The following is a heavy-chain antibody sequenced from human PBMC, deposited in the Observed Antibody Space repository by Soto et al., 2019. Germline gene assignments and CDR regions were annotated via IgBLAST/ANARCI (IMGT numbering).Heavy chain of an antibody. Sequence: QVQLVESGGGVVQPGRSLRLSCAASGFTFSSYAMHWVRQAPGKGLEWVAVISYDGSNKYYADSVKGRFTISRDNSKNTLYLQMNSLRAEDTAVYYCARDYGDNVPYYFDYWGQGTLVTVSS. V-gene: IGHV3-30-3*01. D-gene: IGHD4-17*01. CDR2: ISYDGSNK. CDR3: ARDYGDNVPYYFDY. J-gene: IGHJ4*02. CDR1: GFTFSSYA.